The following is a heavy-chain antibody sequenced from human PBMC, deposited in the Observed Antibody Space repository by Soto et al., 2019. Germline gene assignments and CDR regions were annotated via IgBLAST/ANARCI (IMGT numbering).Heavy chain of an antibody. V-gene: IGHV3-23*01. CDR1: GFTLSSYS. D-gene: IGHD5-12*01. Sequence: AGGAPRTPFAASGFTLSSYSQSWVPPAPGEGVEWVPAISGSGGSTYYADSVKGRFTISRDNSKNTLYLQMNSLRAEDTAVYYCAKEYVDIVATIKDLTFGYWGQGTLVTVSS. CDR2: ISGSGGST. J-gene: IGHJ4*02. CDR3: AKEYVDIVATIKDLTFGY.